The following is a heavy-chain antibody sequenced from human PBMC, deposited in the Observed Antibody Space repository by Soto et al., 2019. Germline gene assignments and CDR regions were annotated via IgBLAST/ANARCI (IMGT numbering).Heavy chain of an antibody. Sequence: QVQLVESGGGVVQPGRSLRLSCAASGFTFSSYGMHWVRQAPGKGLEWVAVISYDGSNKYYADSVKGRFTISRDKSKNTLYLQMNSLRAEDTAVYYCAKDQWEPPRDYYYGMDVWGQGTTVTVSS. CDR1: GFTFSSYG. D-gene: IGHD1-26*01. CDR2: ISYDGSNK. CDR3: AKDQWEPPRDYYYGMDV. J-gene: IGHJ6*02. V-gene: IGHV3-30*18.